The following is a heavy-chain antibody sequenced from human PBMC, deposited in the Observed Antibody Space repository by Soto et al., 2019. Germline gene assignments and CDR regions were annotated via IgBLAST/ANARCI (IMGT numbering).Heavy chain of an antibody. J-gene: IGHJ4*02. CDR1: GFSLSTRGVA. Sequence: QITLKESGPTLVKPTQTLTLTCTFSGFSLSTRGVAVGWFRQPPGKALECLALIYRDEDKWYSPSLNSRLTITDDSSKNQVVLTTTYTDPVDTATYFCAHRPRGDAYYLDCWVQGTVDTVSS. V-gene: IGHV2-5*02. CDR2: IYRDEDK. D-gene: IGHD5-12*01. CDR3: AHRPRGDAYYLDC.